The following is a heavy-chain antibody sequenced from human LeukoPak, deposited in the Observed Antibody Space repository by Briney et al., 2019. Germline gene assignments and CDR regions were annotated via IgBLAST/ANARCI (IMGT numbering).Heavy chain of an antibody. Sequence: SETLSLTCTVSGGPVTGYYWSWIRQPPGKGLEWIGYIHYTGFTIYNPSLKSRVTISVDTSKNQFSLRLNSMTAADTAVYYCTRHPPIEAFENGLDVWGQGTTVTVSS. CDR3: TRHPPIEAFENGLDV. CDR1: GGPVTGYY. J-gene: IGHJ6*02. CDR2: IHYTGFT. D-gene: IGHD5-24*01. V-gene: IGHV4-59*08.